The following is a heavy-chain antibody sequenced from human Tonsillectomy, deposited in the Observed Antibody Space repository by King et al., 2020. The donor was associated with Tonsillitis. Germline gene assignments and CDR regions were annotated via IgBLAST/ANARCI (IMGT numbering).Heavy chain of an antibody. CDR2: IRYDGSIK. D-gene: IGHD6-19*01. Sequence: VQLVESGGGVVQPGGSLRLSCAASGFTFSSFGMHWVRQAPGKGLEWVAFIRYDGSIKYYADSVKGQFTISRDNSKDTLYLQMNSLRAEETAVYYCAKDSAGNGWSQAHYYFDYWGQGTLVTVSS. V-gene: IGHV3-30*02. CDR3: AKDSAGNGWSQAHYYFDY. CDR1: GFTFSSFG. J-gene: IGHJ4*02.